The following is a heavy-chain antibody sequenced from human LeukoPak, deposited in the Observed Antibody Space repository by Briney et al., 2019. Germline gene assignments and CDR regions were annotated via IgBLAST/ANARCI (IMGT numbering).Heavy chain of an antibody. D-gene: IGHD3-3*01. Sequence: SVKVSCKASGGTFTSYAISWVRQAPGQGLEWMGGIIPIFGTANYAQTFQGRVTITAEESTSTAYMELSSLRSEDTGVYYCAREGGYYDFWGGPEESLYYFDYWGQGTLVTVSS. CDR1: GGTFTSYA. CDR3: AREGGYYDFWGGPEESLYYFDY. CDR2: IIPIFGTA. J-gene: IGHJ4*02. V-gene: IGHV1-69*13.